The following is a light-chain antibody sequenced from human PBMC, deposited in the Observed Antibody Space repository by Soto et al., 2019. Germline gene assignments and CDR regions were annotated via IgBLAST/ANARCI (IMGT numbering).Light chain of an antibody. V-gene: IGLV1-47*01. CDR1: ISNIATNY. CDR3: AAWDDTVRSYV. J-gene: IGLJ1*01. CDR2: RDN. Sequence: QPVLTQPPSVSGTPGQRVTISCSGGISNIATNYVHWFQQLPGTAPKVLSNRDNQRPSGVPGRFSGSKSGTSASLAISGLRSEDEAEYYCAAWDDTVRSYVFGTGTKLTVL.